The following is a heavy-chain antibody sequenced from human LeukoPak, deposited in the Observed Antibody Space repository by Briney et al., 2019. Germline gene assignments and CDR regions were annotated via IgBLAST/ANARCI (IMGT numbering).Heavy chain of an antibody. CDR2: INHSGST. J-gene: IGHJ6*04. V-gene: IGHV4-34*01. CDR3: ARGGGWHYYYYGMDV. Sequence: PSETLSLTCAVYGGSFSGYYWSWIRQPPGKGLEWIGEINHSGSTNYNPSLKSRVTIPVDTSKNQFSLKLSSVTAADTAVYYCARGGGWHYYYYGMDVWGKGTTVTVSS. CDR1: GGSFSGYY. D-gene: IGHD6-19*01.